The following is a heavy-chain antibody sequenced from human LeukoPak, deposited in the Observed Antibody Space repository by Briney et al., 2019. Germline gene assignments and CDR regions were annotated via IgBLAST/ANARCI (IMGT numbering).Heavy chain of an antibody. V-gene: IGHV1-2*02. CDR2: INPNSGGT. CDR1: GYTFTGYY. CDR3: ARDXAYDYDAVEFDP. J-gene: IGHJ5*02. D-gene: IGHD3-16*01. Sequence: ASVKVSCKASGYTFTGYYMHWVRQAPGQGLEWMGWINPNSGGTNYAQKFQGRVTMTRDTSISTAYMELSRLRSDDTAVYYCARDXAYDYDAVEFDPWGQGTLVTVSS.